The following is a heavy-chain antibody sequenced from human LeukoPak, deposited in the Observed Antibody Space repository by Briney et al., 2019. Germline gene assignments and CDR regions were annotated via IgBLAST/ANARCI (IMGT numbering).Heavy chain of an antibody. V-gene: IGHV4-30-2*01. CDR1: GGSISSGGYS. D-gene: IGHD2-2*01. CDR2: IYHSGST. Sequence: SQTLSLTCAVSGGSISSGGYSWRWIRQPPGKGLEWIGYIYHSGSTYYNPSLKSRVTISVDRSKNQFSLKPSSVTAADTAVYYCARGEYQLDYWGQGTLVTVSS. J-gene: IGHJ4*02. CDR3: ARGEYQLDY.